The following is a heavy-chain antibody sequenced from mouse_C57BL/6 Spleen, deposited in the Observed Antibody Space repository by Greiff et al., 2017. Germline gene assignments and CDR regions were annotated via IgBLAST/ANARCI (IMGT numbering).Heavy chain of an antibody. D-gene: IGHD1-1*01. V-gene: IGHV5-16*01. CDR2: INYDGSST. CDR3: ARRGYSHYFDY. J-gene: IGHJ2*01. CDR1: GFTFSDYY. Sequence: EVQRVESEGGLVQPGSSMKLSCTASGFTFSDYYMAWVRQVPEKGLEWVANINYDGSSTYYLDSLKSRFIISRDNAKNILYLQMSSLKSEDTATYYCARRGYSHYFDYWGQGTTLTVSS.